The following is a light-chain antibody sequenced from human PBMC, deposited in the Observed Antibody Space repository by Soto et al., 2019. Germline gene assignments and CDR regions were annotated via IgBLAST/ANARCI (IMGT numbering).Light chain of an antibody. V-gene: IGLV1-47*01. CDR3: AAWDDSLSGPSWV. CDR1: SSNIGSNY. CDR2: RNN. Sequence: QSVLTQPPSASGTPGQRVTISCSGSSSNIGSNYVYWYQQLPGTAPKLLIYRNNQRPSGVPDRFSGSKSGTSASLAISGPRSEDEADYYCAAWDDSLSGPSWVFGGGTKLTVL. J-gene: IGLJ3*02.